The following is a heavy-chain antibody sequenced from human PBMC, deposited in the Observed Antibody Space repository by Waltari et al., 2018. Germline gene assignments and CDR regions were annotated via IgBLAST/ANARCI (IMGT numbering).Heavy chain of an antibody. CDR3: TTDPRH. CDR2: VKSKNDCGTI. CDR1: GLTFSKTW. J-gene: IGHJ4*02. Sequence: EVQLVESGGDLVKPGGSLRLSCAASGLTFSKTWMSWVRQAPGKGLEWIARVKSKNDCGTIDYVASVKDRFTISREDSKNTLYLQMDSLKTEDTAMYYCTTDPRHWGQGTLVTVSS. V-gene: IGHV3-15*01.